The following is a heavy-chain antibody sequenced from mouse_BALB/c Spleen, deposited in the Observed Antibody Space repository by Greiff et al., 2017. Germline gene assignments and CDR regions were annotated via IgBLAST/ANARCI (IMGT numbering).Heavy chain of an antibody. CDR2: ISSGGSYT. J-gene: IGHJ1*01. V-gene: IGHV5-6-4*01. CDR3: TRDPTMITTRWYFDV. CDR1: GFTFSSYT. D-gene: IGHD2-4*01. Sequence: EVQLQQSGGGLVQPGGSRKLSCAASGFTFSSYTMSWVRQTPEKRLEWVATISSGGSYTYYPDSVKGRFTISRDNAKNTLYLQMSSLKSEDTAMYYCTRDPTMITTRWYFDVWGAGTTVTVSS.